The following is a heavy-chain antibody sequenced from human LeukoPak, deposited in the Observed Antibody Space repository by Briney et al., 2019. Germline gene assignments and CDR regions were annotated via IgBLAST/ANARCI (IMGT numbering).Heavy chain of an antibody. V-gene: IGHV7-4-1*02. CDR3: ARIIRYSSSWYMGGYYYYYMDV. Sequence: GASVKVSCKASGYTFTSYAMNWVRQAPGQGLEWMGWINTNTGNPTYAQGFTGRFVFSLDTSVSTAYLQISSLKAEDTAVYYCARIIRYSSSWYMGGYYYYYMDVWGKGTTVTVSS. CDR1: GYTFTSYA. J-gene: IGHJ6*03. CDR2: INTNTGNP. D-gene: IGHD6-13*01.